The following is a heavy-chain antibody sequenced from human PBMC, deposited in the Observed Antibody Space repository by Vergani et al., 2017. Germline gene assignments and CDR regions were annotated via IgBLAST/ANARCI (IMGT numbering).Heavy chain of an antibody. CDR3: ARGRPNYYGSGSYCGPYQKNYYYYGMDV. D-gene: IGHD3-10*01. J-gene: IGHJ6*02. V-gene: IGHV4-34*01. CDR1: GGSFSGYY. CDR2: INHSGST. Sequence: QVQLQQWGAGLLKPSETLSLTCAVYGGSFSGYYWSWIRQPPGKGLEWIGEINHSGSTNDNPSLKSRVTISVDTSKNQFSLKLSSVTAADTAVYYCARGRPNYYGSGSYCGPYQKNYYYYGMDVWGQGTTVTVSS.